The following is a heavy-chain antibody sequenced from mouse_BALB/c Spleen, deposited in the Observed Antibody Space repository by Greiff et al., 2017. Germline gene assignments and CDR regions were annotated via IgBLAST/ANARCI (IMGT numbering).Heavy chain of an antibody. J-gene: IGHJ2*01. D-gene: IGHD2-4*01. V-gene: IGHV5-17*02. CDR2: ISSGSSTI. Sequence: EVKLVESGGGLVQPGGSRKLSCAASGFTFSSFGMHWVRQAPEKGLEWVAYISSGSSTIYYADTVKGRFTISRDNAKNTLYLQMSSLRSEDTAMYYCARHGDYGFDYWGQGTTLTVSS. CDR3: ARHGDYGFDY. CDR1: GFTFSSFG.